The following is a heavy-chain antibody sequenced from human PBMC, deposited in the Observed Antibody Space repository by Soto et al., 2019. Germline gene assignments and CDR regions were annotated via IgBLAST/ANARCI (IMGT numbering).Heavy chain of an antibody. CDR3: ARTGDNGPALLLRASYWYFDL. J-gene: IGHJ2*01. Sequence: SETLSLTCTVSGGSISSSSYYWGWIRQPPGKGLEWIGSIYYSGSTYYNPSLKSRVTISVDTSKNQFSLKLSSVTAADTAVYYCARTGDNGPALLLRASYWYFDLWGRGTLVTVSS. CDR2: IYYSGST. CDR1: GGSISSSSYY. V-gene: IGHV4-39*01. D-gene: IGHD3-22*01.